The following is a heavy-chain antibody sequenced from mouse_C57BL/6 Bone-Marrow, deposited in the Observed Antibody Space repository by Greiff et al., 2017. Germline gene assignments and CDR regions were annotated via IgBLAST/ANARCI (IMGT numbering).Heavy chain of an antibody. CDR2: IDPEDGDT. CDR3: TIGGPYGYDLDY. J-gene: IGHJ2*01. Sequence: EVKLQESGAELVRPGASVKLSCTASGFNIKDYYMHWVKQRPEQGLEWIGRIDPEDGDTEYAPKFQGKATMTADTSSNTAYLQLSSLTSEDIAVYYCTIGGPYGYDLDYWGQGTTLTVSS. CDR1: GFNIKDYY. D-gene: IGHD2-2*01. V-gene: IGHV14-1*01.